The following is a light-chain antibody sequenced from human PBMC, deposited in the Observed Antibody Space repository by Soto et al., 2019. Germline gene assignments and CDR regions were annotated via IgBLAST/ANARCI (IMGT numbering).Light chain of an antibody. CDR3: QQYNRFPRT. J-gene: IGKJ1*01. Sequence: DIQMTQSPSTLPASIGDRVTITCRASQSIRNWLAWYQQKPGKAPKLLIYDASTLESGVPSRFIGSGSGTEFTLTISSLQPDDFATYYCQQYNRFPRTFGQGTKVDIK. CDR2: DAS. V-gene: IGKV1-5*01. CDR1: QSIRNW.